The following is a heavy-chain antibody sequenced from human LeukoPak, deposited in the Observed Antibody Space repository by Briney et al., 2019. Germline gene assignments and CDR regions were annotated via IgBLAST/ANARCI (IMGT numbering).Heavy chain of an antibody. J-gene: IGHJ4*02. CDR2: INPNSGGT. CDR1: GYTFTGYY. D-gene: IGHD2-21*02. V-gene: IGHV1-2*02. Sequence: ASVKVSCKASGYTFTGYYMHWVRQAPGQGLEWMGWINPNSGGTNYAQKFQGRVTMTRGTSISTAYMELSRLRSDDTAVCYCARDPNVVVTATHFDYWGQGTLVTVSS. CDR3: ARDPNVVVTATHFDY.